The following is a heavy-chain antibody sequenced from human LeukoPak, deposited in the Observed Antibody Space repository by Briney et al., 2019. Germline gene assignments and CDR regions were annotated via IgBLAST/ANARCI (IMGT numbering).Heavy chain of an antibody. D-gene: IGHD3-22*01. CDR1: GATLSNYG. Sequence: PGGSLRLSCAVSGATLSNYGMSWVRQAPGKGLEWVAGISGSGGKPNYAGSVKGRFTISRDNPKNTLYLQMNSLRAEDTAVYFCAKRGVVIRVILVGFHKEAYYFDSWGQGALVTVSS. J-gene: IGHJ4*02. V-gene: IGHV3-23*01. CDR3: AKRGVVIRVILVGFHKEAYYFDS. CDR2: ISGSGGKP.